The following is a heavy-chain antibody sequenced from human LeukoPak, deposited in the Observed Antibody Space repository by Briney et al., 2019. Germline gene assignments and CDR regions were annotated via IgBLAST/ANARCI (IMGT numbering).Heavy chain of an antibody. V-gene: IGHV3-23*01. CDR1: GFTFSSSA. CDR2: LSGSGGST. Sequence: GGSLRLSCAASGFTFSSSAMSWVRQAPGKGLEWVSPLSGSGGSTYYADSVKGRFTISRDNSKNTLYLQMNSLRAEDTAVYYCAKDPLRGFAIYYFDYWGQGTLVTVSS. CDR3: AKDPLRGFAIYYFDY. D-gene: IGHD2-15*01. J-gene: IGHJ4*02.